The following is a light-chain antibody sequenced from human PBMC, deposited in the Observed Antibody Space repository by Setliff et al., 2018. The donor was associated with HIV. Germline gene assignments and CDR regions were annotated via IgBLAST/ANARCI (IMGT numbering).Light chain of an antibody. CDR3: CSYAGSSTCV. CDR1: SSDVGTYNL. Sequence: LTQPASVSGSPGQSIIISCTGTSSDVGTYNLVSWYQQHPGIAPKLIISVVTKRPSGVSNRFSGSKSGNTASLTISGLQAEDEADYYCCSYAGSSTCVFGTGTKVTVL. V-gene: IGLV2-23*02. CDR2: VVT. J-gene: IGLJ1*01.